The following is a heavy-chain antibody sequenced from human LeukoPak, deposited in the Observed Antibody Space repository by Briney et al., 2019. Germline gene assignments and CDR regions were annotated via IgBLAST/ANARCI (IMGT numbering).Heavy chain of an antibody. CDR1: GGPIRSSDNC. Sequence: PSETLSLTCTVSGGPIRSSDNCWGWIRQPPGKGLESLGCCLYGVITYYNPSLESRVPISLATSKNQFTLKLSFVTAADTAVYYCAIWGSSGFLYYFDYWGQGILVPVSA. CDR3: AIWGSSGFLYYFDY. V-gene: IGHV4-39*01. J-gene: IGHJ4*02. CDR2: CLYGVIT. D-gene: IGHD6-19*01.